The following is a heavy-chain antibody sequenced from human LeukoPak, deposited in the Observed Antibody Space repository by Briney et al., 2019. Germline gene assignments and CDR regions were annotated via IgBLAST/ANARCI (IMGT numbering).Heavy chain of an antibody. CDR2: ISSSGSTI. V-gene: IGHV3-11*01. D-gene: IGHD1-26*01. Sequence: GGSLRLSCAASGFTFSDYYVSWIRQAPGKGLEWVSYISSSGSTIYYADSVKGRFTISRDNAKNSLYLQMNSLRAEDTAVYYCAKAHIPYGSHYYFDYWGQGTLVTVSS. J-gene: IGHJ4*02. CDR1: GFTFSDYY. CDR3: AKAHIPYGSHYYFDY.